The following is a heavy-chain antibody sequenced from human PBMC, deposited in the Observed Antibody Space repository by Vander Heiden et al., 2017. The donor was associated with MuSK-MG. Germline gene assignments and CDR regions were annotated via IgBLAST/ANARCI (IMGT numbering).Heavy chain of an antibody. Sequence: QVQLVQSGAEVKKPGASVKVSCKASGYTFTSYGISWVRQAPGQGLEWMGWISAYNGNTNYAQKLQGRGTMTTDTSTSTAYMERRRLRSDDTAVYYCARATYYDFGSGDDTEYYFDYWGQGTLVTVSS. D-gene: IGHD3-3*01. CDR2: ISAYNGNT. V-gene: IGHV1-18*01. J-gene: IGHJ4*02. CDR3: ARATYYDFGSGDDTEYYFDY. CDR1: GYTFTSYG.